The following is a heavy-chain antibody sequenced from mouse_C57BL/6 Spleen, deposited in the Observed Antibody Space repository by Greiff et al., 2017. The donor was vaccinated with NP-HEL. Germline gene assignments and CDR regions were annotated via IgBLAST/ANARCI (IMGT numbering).Heavy chain of an antibody. D-gene: IGHD1-1*01. CDR1: GYAFSSSW. Sequence: VKLMESGPELVKPGASVKISCKASGYAFSSSWMNWVKQRPGKGLEWIGRIYPGDGDTNYNGKFKGKATLTADKSSSTAYMQLSSLTSEDSAVYFCARFITTPYYAMDYWGQGTSVTVSS. CDR3: ARFITTPYYAMDY. J-gene: IGHJ4*01. V-gene: IGHV1-82*01. CDR2: IYPGDGDT.